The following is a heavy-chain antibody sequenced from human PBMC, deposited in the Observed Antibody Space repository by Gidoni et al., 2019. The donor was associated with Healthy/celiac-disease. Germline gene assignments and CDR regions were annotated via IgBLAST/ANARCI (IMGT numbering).Heavy chain of an antibody. CDR1: GYTFTGYY. Sequence: GAAVKKPGASVKVSCKASGYTFTGYYMHWVRQAPGQGLEWMGWINPNSGGTNYAQKFQGRVTMTRDTSISTAYMELSRLRSDDTAVYYCARARLRLGESYPYYWGQGTLVTVSS. V-gene: IGHV1-2*02. J-gene: IGHJ4*02. D-gene: IGHD3-16*01. CDR2: INPNSGGT. CDR3: ARARLRLGESYPYY.